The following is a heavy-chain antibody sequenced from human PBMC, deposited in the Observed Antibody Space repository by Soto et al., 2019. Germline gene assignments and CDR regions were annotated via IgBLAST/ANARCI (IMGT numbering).Heavy chain of an antibody. CDR2: ISAYNGNT. V-gene: IGHV1-18*04. Sequence: GASLKLSCESSGYTLTSYVMSWGRPAPGQGLEWMGWISAYNGNTNYAQKLQGRVTMTTDTSTSTAYMELRSLRSDDTAVYYCARDYYGSGSYYPDADYCGQGTLVTVSS. CDR3: ARDYYGSGSYYPDADY. D-gene: IGHD3-10*01. CDR1: GYTLTSYV. J-gene: IGHJ4*02.